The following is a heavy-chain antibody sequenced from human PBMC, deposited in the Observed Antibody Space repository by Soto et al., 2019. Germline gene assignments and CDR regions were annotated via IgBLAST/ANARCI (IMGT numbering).Heavy chain of an antibody. V-gene: IGHV4-34*01. J-gene: IGHJ4*02. Sequence: PSETLSLTCAVYGGSFSGYYWSWIRQPPGKGLEWIGEINHSGSTNYNPSLKSRGTISVDTSKNQFSLKLSSVTAADTAVYYCARGSMGDGYNHKWGQGTLVTVSS. CDR1: GGSFSGYY. D-gene: IGHD5-12*01. CDR2: INHSGST. CDR3: ARGSMGDGYNHK.